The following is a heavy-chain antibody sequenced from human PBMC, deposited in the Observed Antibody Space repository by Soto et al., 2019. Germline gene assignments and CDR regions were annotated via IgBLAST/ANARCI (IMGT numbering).Heavy chain of an antibody. D-gene: IGHD5-12*01. V-gene: IGHV4-59*01. Sequence: QVQLQESGPGLVKPSETLSLTCTVSGGSISSYYWSWIRQPPGKGLEWIGYIYYSGSTNYNPSLKSRVTISVDTSKNQFSLKLSSVTAADTAVYYCARSQAREYSGYEFKQRYYFDYWGQGTLVTVSS. J-gene: IGHJ4*02. CDR2: IYYSGST. CDR3: ARSQAREYSGYEFKQRYYFDY. CDR1: GGSISSYY.